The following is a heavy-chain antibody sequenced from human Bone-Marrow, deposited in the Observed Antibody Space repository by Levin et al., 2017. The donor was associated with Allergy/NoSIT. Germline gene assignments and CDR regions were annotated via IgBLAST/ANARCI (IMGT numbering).Heavy chain of an antibody. CDR2: IKQDGSEK. CDR1: GFTFSSYW. J-gene: IGHJ6*02. CDR3: AREYSYGYYYYGMDV. V-gene: IGHV3-7*01. Sequence: GGSLRLSCAASGFTFSSYWMSWVRQAPGKGLEWVANIKQDGSEKYYVDSVKGRFTISRDNAKNSLYLQMNSLRAEDTAVYYCAREYSYGYYYYGMDVWGQGTTVTVSS. D-gene: IGHD5-18*01.